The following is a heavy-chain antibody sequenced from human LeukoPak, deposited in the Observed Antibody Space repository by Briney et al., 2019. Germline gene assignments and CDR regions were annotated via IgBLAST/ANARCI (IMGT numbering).Heavy chain of an antibody. CDR2: IYHSGST. D-gene: IGHD6-19*01. V-gene: IGHV4-59*11. CDR1: GDSINSHH. Sequence: PSETLSLTCTVSGDSINSHHWSWIRQPPGKGLEWIGYIYHSGSTNYNPSLESRVTISLDTSMNQFSLKLSSVTAADTAVYYCAGNRGWYMYDQWGQGILVTVSS. CDR3: AGNRGWYMYDQ. J-gene: IGHJ5*02.